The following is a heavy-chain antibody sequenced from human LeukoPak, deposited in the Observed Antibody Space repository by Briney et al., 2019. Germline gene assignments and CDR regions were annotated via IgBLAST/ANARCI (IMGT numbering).Heavy chain of an antibody. J-gene: IGHJ4*02. Sequence: GSLRLSCAASGFTFSSYAMSWVRQAPGKGLEWVSAISAGGFSTYYADSVKGRFTISRDNSRNTLYLQMNSLRAEDTAVYYCAKAGASSWYYFDYWGQGTLVTVSS. V-gene: IGHV3-23*01. D-gene: IGHD6-13*01. CDR2: ISAGGFST. CDR3: AKAGASSWYYFDY. CDR1: GFTFSSYA.